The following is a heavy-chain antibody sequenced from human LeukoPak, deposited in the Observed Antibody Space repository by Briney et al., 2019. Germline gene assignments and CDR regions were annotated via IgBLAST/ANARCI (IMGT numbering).Heavy chain of an antibody. CDR3: AKEAARGQNFDY. D-gene: IGHD6-13*01. CDR2: IRSKAYGGTT. CDR1: GFTFGDYA. J-gene: IGHJ4*02. Sequence: GGSLRLSCTASGFTFGDYAMSWVRQAPGEGLEWVGFIRSKAYGGTTEYAASVKGRFTISRDDSKSIAYLQMNSLRAEDTAVYYCAKEAARGQNFDYWGQGTLVTVSS. V-gene: IGHV3-49*04.